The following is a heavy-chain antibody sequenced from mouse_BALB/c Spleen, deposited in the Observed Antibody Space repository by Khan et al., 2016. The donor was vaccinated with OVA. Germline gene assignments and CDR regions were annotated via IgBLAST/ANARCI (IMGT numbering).Heavy chain of an antibody. CDR3: ARQNYYGYAMYD. D-gene: IGHD1-1*01. CDR2: ISYSGST. V-gene: IGHV3-2*02. J-gene: IGHJ4*01. CDR1: GYSITSAYA. Sequence: EVQLQESGPGLVKPSQSLSLTCTVTGYSITSAYAWSWIRQFPGNKLEWMGYISYSGSTSYNPSLKSRISITRDTSKNQFFLQLNSVTTEDTATYYCARQNYYGYAMYDWGQGTSVTVSS.